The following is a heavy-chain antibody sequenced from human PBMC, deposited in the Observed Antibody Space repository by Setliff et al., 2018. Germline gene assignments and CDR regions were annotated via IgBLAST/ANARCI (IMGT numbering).Heavy chain of an antibody. V-gene: IGHV3-23*03. J-gene: IGHJ4*02. CDR3: AKPQLELRWGFES. Sequence: GGSLRLSCAASGFTLSPFAMSWVRQAPGKGLEWVSTIYRGDRDTFYTDSVKGRFTIFRDSSKNTLYPQMTSLRAEDTAVYYCAKPQLELRWGFESWGQGTLVTVSS. CDR1: GFTLSPFA. D-gene: IGHD1-7*01. CDR2: IYRGDRDT.